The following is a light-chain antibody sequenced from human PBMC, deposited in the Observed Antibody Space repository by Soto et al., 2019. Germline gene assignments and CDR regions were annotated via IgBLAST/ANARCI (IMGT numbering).Light chain of an antibody. CDR3: QQTYSAPLT. CDR1: QSISNY. J-gene: IGKJ4*01. CDR2: GAS. Sequence: DIQMTQSPFSLPASVGDRVNITCRANQSISNYLNWYQQKPGRAPSLLIHGASSLQGGVPSRFSGSGSGTDFTLTISSLQPEDFTSYYCQQTYSAPLTFVGGTKVEI. V-gene: IGKV1-39*01.